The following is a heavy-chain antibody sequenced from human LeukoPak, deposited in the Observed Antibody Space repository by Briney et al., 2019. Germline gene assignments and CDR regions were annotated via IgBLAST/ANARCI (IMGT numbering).Heavy chain of an antibody. V-gene: IGHV3-21*01. CDR2: ISSSSSYI. CDR1: GFTFSSYS. Sequence: GGSLRLSCAASGFTFSSYSMNWVRQAPGKGLEWVSSISSSSSYIYHADSVKGRFTISRDNAKNSLYLQMNSLRAEDTAGYYFASRPNMDVWGKGTTVTVSS. CDR3: ASRPNMDV. J-gene: IGHJ6*03.